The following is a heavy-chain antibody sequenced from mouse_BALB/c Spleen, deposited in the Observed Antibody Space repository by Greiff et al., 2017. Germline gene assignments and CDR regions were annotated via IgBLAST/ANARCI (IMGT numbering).Heavy chain of an antibody. CDR3: ALGDYAMDY. CDR2: ISSGGSYT. CDR1: GFTFSSYG. J-gene: IGHJ4*01. V-gene: IGHV5-6*01. Sequence: EVKLMESGGDLVKPGGSLKLSCAASGFTFSSYGMSWVRQTPDKRLEWVATISSGGSYTYYPDSVKGRFTISRDNAKNTLYLQMSSLKSEDTAMYYCALGDYAMDYWGQGTSVTVSS.